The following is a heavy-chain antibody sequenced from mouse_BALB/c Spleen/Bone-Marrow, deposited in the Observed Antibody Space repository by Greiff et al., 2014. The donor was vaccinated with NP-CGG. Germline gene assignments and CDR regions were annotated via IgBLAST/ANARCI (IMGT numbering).Heavy chain of an antibody. CDR2: ISSGGST. V-gene: IGHV5-6-5*01. D-gene: IGHD2-10*02. CDR3: AKRGAYGNFWFAY. J-gene: IGHJ3*01. CDR1: GFTFSSYA. Sequence: DVKLVESGGGLVKPGGSLKLSCAASGFTFSSYAMSWVRQTPEKRLEWVASISSGGSTYYPDSVKGRFTISRDNARNILYLQMSSLRSEGTAMYYCAKRGAYGNFWFAYWGQGTLVTVSA.